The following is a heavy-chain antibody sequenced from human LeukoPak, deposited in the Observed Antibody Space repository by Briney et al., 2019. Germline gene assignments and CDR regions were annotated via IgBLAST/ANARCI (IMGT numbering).Heavy chain of an antibody. CDR2: ISGSGGTT. CDR1: EFTISSYA. Sequence: GGSLRLSCAASEFTISSYAMAWVRQAPGKGLEWVSAISGSGGTTYYADSVRGRFTISRDNSKNTLYLQMNSLRAEDTAVYYCAKGLINDWSALEYWGQGTLVTVSS. V-gene: IGHV3-23*01. CDR3: AKGLINDWSALEY. J-gene: IGHJ4*02. D-gene: IGHD3-9*01.